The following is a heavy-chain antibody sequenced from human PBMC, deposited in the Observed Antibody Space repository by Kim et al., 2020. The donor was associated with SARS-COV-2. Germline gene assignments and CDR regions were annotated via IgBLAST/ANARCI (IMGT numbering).Heavy chain of an antibody. J-gene: IGHJ4*02. CDR2: IKEDGSET. CDR3: GRDFSD. CDR1: GFTYTTYW. Sequence: GGSLRLSCTASGFTYTTYWMSWVRQAPGKGLEWVANIKEDGSETYYVDSVKGRFTISRDNAKNSVYLQMNSLRAEDPAVYFCGRDFSDWGQGTLVTVSS. D-gene: IGHD3-3*02. V-gene: IGHV3-7*01.